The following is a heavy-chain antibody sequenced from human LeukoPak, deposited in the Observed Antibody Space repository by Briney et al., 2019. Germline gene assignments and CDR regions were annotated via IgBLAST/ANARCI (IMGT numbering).Heavy chain of an antibody. D-gene: IGHD2-21*02. Sequence: GGSLRLSCAASGFTFSESWMNWVRQAPGKGREWVGRVKRKTDGETTDYPAPVKGRFTISRDDAKNTLYLQMNSLKTEDTAVYYCTTRVVTTNDYWGQGTLVTVSS. J-gene: IGHJ4*02. CDR1: GFTFSESW. CDR2: VKRKTDGETT. V-gene: IGHV3-15*01. CDR3: TTRVVTTNDY.